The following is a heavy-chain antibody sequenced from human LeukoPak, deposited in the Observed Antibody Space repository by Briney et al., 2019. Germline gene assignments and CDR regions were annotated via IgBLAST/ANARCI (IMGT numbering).Heavy chain of an antibody. CDR1: GFTFSRNS. D-gene: IGHD2-15*01. Sequence: GGSLRLSCAASGFTFSRNSMNWVRQAPGKGLEWVSSISSSSSYIYYADSVKGRFTISRDNAKNSLYLQMNSLRAEDTAVYYCARERRIASHDGFDIWGQGTMVTVSS. J-gene: IGHJ3*02. CDR2: ISSSSSYI. V-gene: IGHV3-21*01. CDR3: ARERRIASHDGFDI.